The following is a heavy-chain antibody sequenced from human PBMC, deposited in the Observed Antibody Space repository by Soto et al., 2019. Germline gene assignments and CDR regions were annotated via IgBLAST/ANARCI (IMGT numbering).Heavy chain of an antibody. CDR2: INPNSGST. J-gene: IGHJ6*02. D-gene: IGHD2-2*01. V-gene: IGHV1-46*01. CDR1: GYSVTSYY. Sequence: ASVKVSCKASGYSVTSYYMHWVRQDPGQGLEWMGIINPNSGSTTYAQKFQGRVTITRDTSTSTVYMELTSLTSGDTAVYYCARAGIAYCSSTTCYLYYYVMDVWGQGTTVTVSS. CDR3: ARAGIAYCSSTTCYLYYYVMDV.